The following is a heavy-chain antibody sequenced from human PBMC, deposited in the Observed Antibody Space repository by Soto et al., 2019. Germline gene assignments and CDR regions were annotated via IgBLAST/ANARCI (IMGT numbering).Heavy chain of an antibody. CDR2: ISAYNGNT. Sequence: QVQLVQSGAEVKKPGASVKVSCKASGYTFTSYGISWVRQAPGQGLEWMGWISAYNGNTNYAQKLQGRVTMTTDTYTSTAYMELRSLRSDDTAVYYCAREATYYDFWSGSRRWFDPWGQGTLVTVSS. CDR3: AREATYYDFWSGSRRWFDP. J-gene: IGHJ5*02. CDR1: GYTFTSYG. V-gene: IGHV1-18*01. D-gene: IGHD3-3*01.